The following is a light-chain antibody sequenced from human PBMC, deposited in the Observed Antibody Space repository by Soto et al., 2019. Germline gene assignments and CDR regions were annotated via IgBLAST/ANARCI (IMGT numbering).Light chain of an antibody. CDR3: AAWDDSLNAVV. CDR2: SND. CDR1: SSNIGSNP. Sequence: QAVVTQPPSASGTPGQRVTISCSGSSSNIGSNPVSWYQQLPGTAPKVLIYSNDQRPSGVPDRFFGSESGTSASLAISGLQSEDESDYYCAAWDDSLNAVVFGGGTKLTVL. V-gene: IGLV1-44*01. J-gene: IGLJ2*01.